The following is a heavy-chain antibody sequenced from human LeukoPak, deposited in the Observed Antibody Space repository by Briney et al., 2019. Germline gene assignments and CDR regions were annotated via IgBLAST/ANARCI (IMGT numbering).Heavy chain of an antibody. CDR2: IRTKTDGETT. J-gene: IGHJ4*02. V-gene: IGHV3-15*01. CDR3: TTAFTSRSAVGSFSGFGY. D-gene: IGHD6-13*01. CDR1: GFTFSNAW. Sequence: GGSLRLSCAASGFTFSNAWMSWVRQAPGQGLEWVGRIRTKTDGETTDYAAPVKGRFTISRDDSENTLYLQMNSLKTEETALYYCTTAFTSRSAVGSFSGFGYWGQGTLVTVSS.